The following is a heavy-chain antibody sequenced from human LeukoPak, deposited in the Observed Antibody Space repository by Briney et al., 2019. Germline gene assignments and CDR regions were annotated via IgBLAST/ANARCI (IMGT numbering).Heavy chain of an antibody. CDR1: GGTFSSYA. V-gene: IGHV1-69*01. CDR3: ARAPPGYDFWSGYVNWFDP. J-gene: IGHJ5*02. Sequence: ASVKVSCKASGGTFSSYAISWVRQAPGQGLEWMGGIIPIFGTANYAQKFQGRVTITADESTSTAYMELSSLRSEDTAVYYCARAPPGYDFWSGYVNWFDPWGQGTLVTVSS. D-gene: IGHD3-3*01. CDR2: IIPIFGTA.